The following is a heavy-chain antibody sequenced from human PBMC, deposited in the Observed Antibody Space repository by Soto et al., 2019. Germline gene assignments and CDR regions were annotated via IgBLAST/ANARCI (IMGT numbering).Heavy chain of an antibody. CDR3: ARVIPKGGYFDY. CDR2: IGTAGDT. Sequence: EVQLVESGGGLVQPGGSLRLSCAASGFTFSSYDMHWVRQATGKGLEWVSAIGTAGDTYYPGSVKGRFTISRENAKNSLYLQMNSLRAGDTAVYYCARVIPKGGYFDYWGQGTLVTVSS. CDR1: GFTFSSYD. D-gene: IGHD3-16*01. J-gene: IGHJ4*02. V-gene: IGHV3-13*01.